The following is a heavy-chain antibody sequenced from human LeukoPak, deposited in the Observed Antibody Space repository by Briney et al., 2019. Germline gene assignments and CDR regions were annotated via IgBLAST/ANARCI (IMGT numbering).Heavy chain of an antibody. CDR3: ARGFITIFGVDPFDY. V-gene: IGHV4-34*01. Sequence: SETLSLTCAVYGGSFSGYYWSWIRQPPGKGLEWIGEINHSGSTNYNPSLKSRVTISVDTSKNQSSLKLSSVTAADTAVYYCARGFITIFGVDPFDYWGQGTLVTVSS. CDR2: INHSGST. CDR1: GGSFSGYY. D-gene: IGHD3-3*01. J-gene: IGHJ4*02.